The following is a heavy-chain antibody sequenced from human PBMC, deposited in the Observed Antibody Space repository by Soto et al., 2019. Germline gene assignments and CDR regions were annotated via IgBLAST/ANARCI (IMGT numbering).Heavy chain of an antibody. Sequence: GGSLRLSCAASGFTFSSYGMHWVRQAPGKGLEWVAVISYDGSNKYYADSVKGRFTISRDNSKNTLYLQMNSLRAEDTAVYYCASPATGDYYGSGRAYHYFGVDVWSQGTTVTVSS. CDR1: GFTFSSYG. CDR2: ISYDGSNK. V-gene: IGHV3-30*03. D-gene: IGHD3-10*01. CDR3: ASPATGDYYGSGRAYHYFGVDV. J-gene: IGHJ6*02.